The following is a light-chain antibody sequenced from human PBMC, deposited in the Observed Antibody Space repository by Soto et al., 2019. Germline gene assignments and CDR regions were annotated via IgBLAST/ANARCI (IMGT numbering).Light chain of an antibody. CDR3: QSYDNSLSGMV. CDR2: GNS. CDR1: SSNIGAGYE. Sequence: QSVLTQPPSVSGAPGQRVTISCTGSSSNIGAGYEVHWYQQLPRTAPKLLIYGNSNRPSGVPDRFSGSKSGTSASLAITGLQVEDAADYYCQSYDNSLSGMVFGGGTKVTVL. J-gene: IGLJ2*01. V-gene: IGLV1-40*01.